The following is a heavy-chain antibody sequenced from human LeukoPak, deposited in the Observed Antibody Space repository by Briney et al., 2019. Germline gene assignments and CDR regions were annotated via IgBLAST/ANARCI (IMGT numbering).Heavy chain of an antibody. D-gene: IGHD4-11*01. CDR3: ADSNYWYPVDY. CDR2: ITNNGDTT. V-gene: IGHV3-23*01. J-gene: IGHJ4*02. Sequence: PGGSLRLSCAVSGFTFASYAMRWVRQAPGKGLEWVSSITNNGDTTYYADSVKGRFTISRDNSKNTLYLQMNSLRAEDTALYYCADSNYWYPVDYWGQGTLVTVSS. CDR1: GFTFASYA.